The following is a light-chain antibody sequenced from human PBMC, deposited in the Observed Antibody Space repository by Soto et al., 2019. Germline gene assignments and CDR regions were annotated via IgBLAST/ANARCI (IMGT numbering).Light chain of an antibody. CDR3: LQYSTWPPLYT. CDR1: QGVSSY. J-gene: IGKJ2*01. Sequence: EIVMTQSPAALSVSLGERVTLTCRASQGVSSYLAWYQQKPGQAPRLLLTDASTRATDIPDRLSGSGSGTACTLSISSLQPSDLAVYYCLQYSTWPPLYTFGQGTKLEIK. CDR2: DAS. V-gene: IGKV3-15*01.